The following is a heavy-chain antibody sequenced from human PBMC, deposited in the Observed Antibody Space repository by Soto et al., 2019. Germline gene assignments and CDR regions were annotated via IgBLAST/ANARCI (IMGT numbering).Heavy chain of an antibody. J-gene: IGHJ5*02. CDR2: ISYSGST. CDR1: GCSISIGCYY. V-gene: IGHV4-31*03. D-gene: IGHD4-4*01. Sequence: SETLYLTCTFSGCSISIGCYYLLWLRQYPGNGLEWIGYISYSGSTYYNPSLKSRITISVDTSKNQFFLKLRSVTAADTAVYYCARDMNAGFTNYFDPWGQGTLVTVSS. CDR3: ARDMNAGFTNYFDP.